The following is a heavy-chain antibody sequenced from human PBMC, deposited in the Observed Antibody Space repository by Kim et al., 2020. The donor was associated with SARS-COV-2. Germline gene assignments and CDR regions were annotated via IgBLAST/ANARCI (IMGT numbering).Heavy chain of an antibody. Sequence: ASVKVSCKASGYTFTSYDINWVRQATGQGLEWMGWMNPNSGNTGYAQKFQGRVTMTRNTSISTVYMELSSLRSEDTAVYYCARTYFDWLLYSGGWFDPWGQGTLVTVSS. CDR3: ARTYFDWLLYSGGWFDP. J-gene: IGHJ5*02. CDR1: GYTFTSYD. V-gene: IGHV1-8*01. D-gene: IGHD3-9*01. CDR2: MNPNSGNT.